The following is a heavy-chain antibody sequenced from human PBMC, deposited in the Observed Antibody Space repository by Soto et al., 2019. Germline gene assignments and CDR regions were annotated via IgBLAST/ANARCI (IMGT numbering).Heavy chain of an antibody. CDR1: GYTFTDYQ. D-gene: IGHD3-10*01. CDR2: INPNSGDT. V-gene: IGHV1-2*04. J-gene: IGHJ4*02. Sequence: EASVKVSCKASGYTFTDYQIHWVRQAPGQGLEWMGWINPNSGDTNFAEKFQGWVTMTRDVSISTAYLELGSLKSDDTAVYYCATQNSDYGSGTYSYWGQGTLVTVSS. CDR3: ATQNSDYGSGTYSY.